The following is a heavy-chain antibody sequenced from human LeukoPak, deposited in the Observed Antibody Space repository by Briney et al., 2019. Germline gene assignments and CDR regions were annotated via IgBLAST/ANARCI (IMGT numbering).Heavy chain of an antibody. CDR2: TNPSGGST. J-gene: IGHJ4*02. CDR3: ARGIEVVDFDY. Sequence: ASVKVSCKASGYTFTSYYMHWVRQAPGQGLEWMGITNPSGGSTSYAQKFQGRVTMTRDTSISTAYMELSRLRSDDTAVYYCARGIEVVDFDYWGQGTLVTVSS. D-gene: IGHD2-15*01. CDR1: GYTFTSYY. V-gene: IGHV1-46*01.